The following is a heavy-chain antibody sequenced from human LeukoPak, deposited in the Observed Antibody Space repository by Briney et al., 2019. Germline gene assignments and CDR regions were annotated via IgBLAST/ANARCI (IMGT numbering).Heavy chain of an antibody. J-gene: IGHJ1*01. CDR3: VQNIPDSIEH. Sequence: PSETLSLTCTVSGGSVSSSSYYWGWIRQPPGKGLECIGNIYSSGTTYYNPSLKSRVTISIDTSKSQFSLRLSSVTAADTAVYYCVQNIPDSIEHWGQGTLVTVS. D-gene: IGHD3-22*01. V-gene: IGHV4-39*01. CDR1: GGSVSSSSYY. CDR2: IYSSGTT.